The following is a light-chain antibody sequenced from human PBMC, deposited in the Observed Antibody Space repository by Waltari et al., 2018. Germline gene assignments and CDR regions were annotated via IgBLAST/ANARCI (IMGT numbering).Light chain of an antibody. CDR3: HQRSSWPRT. V-gene: IGKV3-11*01. Sequence: EIVLTQSPGTLSLSPGESATLSCRASQSVGTSVTWYQQKPGQAPRLLIYGVSNRATAMPGRFSGSGSGTDFTLTISSLEPEDFAVYYCHQRSSWPRTFGQGTKLELK. J-gene: IGKJ1*01. CDR1: QSVGTS. CDR2: GVS.